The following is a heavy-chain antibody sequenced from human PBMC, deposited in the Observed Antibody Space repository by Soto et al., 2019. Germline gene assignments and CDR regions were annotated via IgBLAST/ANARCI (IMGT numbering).Heavy chain of an antibody. CDR1: GVPISSGGYY. V-gene: IGHV4-31*03. Sequence: QVQLQESGPGLVKPSQTLPLTCTVSGVPISSGGYYWSWIRQHPGKGLEWIGYMYSSGSTYFNPSLKSRVTISLETSKNQISLKVSSVTAADTAVYFCARDLWFGELSGGYYYYGMDVWGQGTTVTVTS. J-gene: IGHJ6*02. CDR3: ARDLWFGELSGGYYYYGMDV. D-gene: IGHD3-10*01. CDR2: MYSSGST.